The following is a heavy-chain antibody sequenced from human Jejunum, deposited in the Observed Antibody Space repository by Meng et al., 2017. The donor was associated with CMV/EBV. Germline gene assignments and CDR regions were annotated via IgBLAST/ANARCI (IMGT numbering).Heavy chain of an antibody. CDR2: IYAGGSA. CDR1: GFTVSSSY. D-gene: IGHD6-6*01. CDR3: ARGTIAAELFDY. Sequence: AVSGFTVSSSYMSWVRQAPGKGLEWVSVIYAGGSAYYADSVKDRFTISRDNSKNTLYLQMNSLRAEDTAVYYCARGTIAAELFDYWGQGTRVTVSS. J-gene: IGHJ4*02. V-gene: IGHV3-53*01.